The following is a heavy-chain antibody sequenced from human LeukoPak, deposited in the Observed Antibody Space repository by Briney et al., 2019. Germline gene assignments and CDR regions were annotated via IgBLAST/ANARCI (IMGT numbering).Heavy chain of an antibody. Sequence: SETLSLTCTVSGDSITSYYWSWVRQPPGKGLEWIGYVYYTGATSYNPSLKSRVTMSVDTSKNQFSLELSSVTAADTALYYCTRERESVSAHWGLGTLVTVSS. J-gene: IGHJ4*02. CDR3: TRERESVSAH. D-gene: IGHD3-3*01. CDR1: GDSITSYY. CDR2: VYYTGAT. V-gene: IGHV4-59*01.